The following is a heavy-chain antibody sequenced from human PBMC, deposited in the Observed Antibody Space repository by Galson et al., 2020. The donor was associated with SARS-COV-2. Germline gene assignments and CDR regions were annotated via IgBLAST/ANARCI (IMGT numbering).Heavy chain of an antibody. V-gene: IGHV4-59*08. CDR3: ARLAADSIQGLRWYEVADFESHGMDV. D-gene: IGHD5-18*01. CDR2: FYSSRHS. J-gene: IGHJ6*02. CDR1: GGSISSFY. Sequence: ASETLSLTCSVSGGSISSFYLAWIRQPPGEGLEWIGSFYSSRHSSYNPSPNSRVIISIDTFNHQLGLRLTSVTAVDTAIYYCARLAADSIQGLRWYEVADFESHGMDVWGRGTSVTVSS.